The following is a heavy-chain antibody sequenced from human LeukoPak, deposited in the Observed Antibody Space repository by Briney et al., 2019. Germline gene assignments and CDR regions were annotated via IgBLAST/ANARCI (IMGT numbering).Heavy chain of an antibody. CDR3: ARDLTHRRNYDNSGYQIVPAF. J-gene: IGHJ4*02. CDR2: FIPIFGPG. CDR1: GGTFSNYA. V-gene: IGHV1-69*13. D-gene: IGHD3-22*01. Sequence: ASVKVSCKASGGTFSNYAVSWVRQALGQGFEWMGGFIPIFGPGNYAQKFQGRVTITADESTSTAYMELSSLRSEDTAVYYCARDLTHRRNYDNSGYQIVPAFWGQGTLVTVSS.